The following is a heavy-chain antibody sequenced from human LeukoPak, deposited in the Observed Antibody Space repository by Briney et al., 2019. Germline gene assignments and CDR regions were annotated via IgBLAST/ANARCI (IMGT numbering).Heavy chain of an antibody. D-gene: IGHD4-23*01. J-gene: IGHJ4*02. V-gene: IGHV4-39*01. CDR3: ASSANYGANSGYSDC. CDR2: IYYSGST. Sequence: SETLSLTCTVSGGSISSSSYYWGWIRQPPGKGLEWIGSIYYSGSTYYNPSLRSRVIISVDTSRNQFSLKLNSVTAADTAVYYCASSANYGANSGYSDCWGQGTLVTVSS. CDR1: GGSISSSSYY.